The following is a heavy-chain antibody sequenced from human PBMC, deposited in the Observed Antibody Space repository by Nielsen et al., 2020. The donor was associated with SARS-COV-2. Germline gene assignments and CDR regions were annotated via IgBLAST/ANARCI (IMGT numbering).Heavy chain of an antibody. CDR2: IYNSGST. CDR3: ARGKDSSSWHWFDP. D-gene: IGHD6-13*01. V-gene: IGHV4-59*01. Sequence: SETLSLTCTVSGGSISSYYWSWIRQPQGKGLEWIGYIYNSGSTNYNPSLKSRVTISVDTSKNQFSLKLSSVTAADTAVYFCARGKDSSSWHWFDPWGQGTLVTVSS. CDR1: GGSISSYY. J-gene: IGHJ5*02.